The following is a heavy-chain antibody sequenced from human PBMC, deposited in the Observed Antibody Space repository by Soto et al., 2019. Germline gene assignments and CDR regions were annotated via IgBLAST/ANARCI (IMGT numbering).Heavy chain of an antibody. CDR1: GESFNNHF. D-gene: IGHD2-21*02. J-gene: IGHJ4*01. V-gene: IGHV4-34*01. CDR3: ARGLTLRPRGPKRLDY. CDR2: VRHSGGT. Sequence: QAHLEQWGAGLLKASETLSLTCAVYGESFNNHFWTWVRQPPGMRAEWIGYVRHSGGTNYNPSLKSRVTISIDTSKDQFSLKLTSVTAADTGGYYGARGLTLRPRGPKRLDYWGQGTLVLVSS.